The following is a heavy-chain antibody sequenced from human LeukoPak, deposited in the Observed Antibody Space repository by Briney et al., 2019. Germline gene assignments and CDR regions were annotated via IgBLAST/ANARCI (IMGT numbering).Heavy chain of an antibody. Sequence: PGGSLGLSCAASGFTFSSYAMSWVRQAPGKGLEWVSAISGSGGSTYYADSVKGRFTISRDNSKNTLYLQMNSLRAEDTAVYYCAKVLYYYDSSGYSLDYWGQGTLVTVSS. D-gene: IGHD3-22*01. CDR3: AKVLYYYDSSGYSLDY. CDR1: GFTFSSYA. CDR2: ISGSGGST. J-gene: IGHJ4*02. V-gene: IGHV3-23*01.